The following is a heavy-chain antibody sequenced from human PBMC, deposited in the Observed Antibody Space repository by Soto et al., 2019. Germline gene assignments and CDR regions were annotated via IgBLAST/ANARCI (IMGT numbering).Heavy chain of an antibody. Sequence: ASVKVSCKASGYTFTGYYIHWVRQAPGQGLEWMGWINPNSGGTNYAQKFQGWVTMTRDTSISTAYMELSRLRSDDTAVYYCAREGYYYGSGSYYKRRNYYYYGMDVWGQGTTVTVSS. J-gene: IGHJ6*02. CDR1: GYTFTGYY. CDR3: AREGYYYGSGSYYKRRNYYYYGMDV. D-gene: IGHD3-10*01. V-gene: IGHV1-2*04. CDR2: INPNSGGT.